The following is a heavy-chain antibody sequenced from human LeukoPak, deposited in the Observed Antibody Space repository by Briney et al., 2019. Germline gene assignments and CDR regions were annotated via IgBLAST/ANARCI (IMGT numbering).Heavy chain of an antibody. CDR3: AKDDVAVAGTFDY. CDR2: ITTYNGNT. CDR1: GYTFTSYG. Sequence: VASVEVSCKASGYTFTSYGISWVRQAPGQGLEWMGWITTYNGNTNYAQKLQGRVTMTTDTSTSTAYMELRSLRSDDTAVYYRAKDDVAVAGTFDYWGQGTLVTVSS. V-gene: IGHV1-18*01. D-gene: IGHD6-19*01. J-gene: IGHJ4*02.